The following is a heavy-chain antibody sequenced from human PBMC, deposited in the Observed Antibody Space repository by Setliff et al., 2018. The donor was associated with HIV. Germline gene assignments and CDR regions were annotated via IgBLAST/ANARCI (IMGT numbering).Heavy chain of an antibody. CDR3: ARHANTVTTVFVDYFDY. D-gene: IGHD4-17*01. CDR2: IYQTGVT. Sequence: ETLSLTCAVSGYSISSGYYWGWIRQPPGEGLEWIGSIYQTGVTYYNPSLKSRVTISVDTSKNQFSLNLSSVTAADTAIYYCARHANTVTTVFVDYFDYWGQGTLVTVSS. J-gene: IGHJ4*02. CDR1: GYSISSGYY. V-gene: IGHV4-38-2*01.